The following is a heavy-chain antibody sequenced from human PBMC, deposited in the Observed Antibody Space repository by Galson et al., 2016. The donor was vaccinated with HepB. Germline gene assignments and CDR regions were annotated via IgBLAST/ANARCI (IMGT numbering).Heavy chain of an antibody. CDR2: ISYDGSNK. CDR1: GFTFSNYG. V-gene: IGHV3-33*05. Sequence: SLRLSCAASGFTFSNYGMHWVRQAPGKGLEWVTLISYDGSNKDYADSVKGRFTISRDNSNNTLYLQMNSLGAEDTAVYYCVRSFRSAWDRYFFDSWGQGTLMIVSS. CDR3: VRSFRSAWDRYFFDS. D-gene: IGHD3-10*01. J-gene: IGHJ4*02.